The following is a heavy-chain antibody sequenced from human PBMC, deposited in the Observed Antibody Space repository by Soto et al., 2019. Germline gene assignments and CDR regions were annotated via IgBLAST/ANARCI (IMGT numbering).Heavy chain of an antibody. CDR3: ALGGGYYYDSSGPRGAFDI. CDR1: GGTFSSYA. D-gene: IGHD3-22*01. CDR2: IIPIFGTA. J-gene: IGHJ3*02. Sequence: SVKVSCKASGGTFSSYAISWVRQAPGQGLEWMGGIIPIFGTANYAQKFQGRVTITADESTSTAYMELSSLRSEDTAVYYCALGGGYYYDSSGPRGAFDIWGQGTMVTVSS. V-gene: IGHV1-69*13.